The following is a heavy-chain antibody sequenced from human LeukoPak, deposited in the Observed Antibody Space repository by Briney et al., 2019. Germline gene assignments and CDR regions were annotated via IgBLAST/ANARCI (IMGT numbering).Heavy chain of an antibody. CDR2: INPSGGST. Sequence: GASVKVSCKASGYTFTSYYMHWVRQAPGQGLEWMGIINPSGGSTSYAQKFQGRVTITADKSTSTAYMELSSLRSEDTAVYYCARDLRIAAAANWFDPWGQGTLVTVSS. V-gene: IGHV1-46*01. J-gene: IGHJ5*02. CDR1: GYTFTSYY. CDR3: ARDLRIAAAANWFDP. D-gene: IGHD6-13*01.